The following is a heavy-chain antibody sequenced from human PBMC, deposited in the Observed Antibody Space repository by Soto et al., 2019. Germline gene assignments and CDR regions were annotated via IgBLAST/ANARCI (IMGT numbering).Heavy chain of an antibody. V-gene: IGHV4-31*03. CDR3: AREGSSSRGDKDAFDI. CDR2: IYYSGST. D-gene: IGHD6-6*01. CDR1: GGSISSGGYS. Sequence: SQTLSLTCTVSGGSISSGGYSWSWIRQHPGKGLEWIGYIYYSGSTYYNPSLKSRVTISVDTSKNQFSLKLSSVTAADTAVYYCAREGSSSRGDKDAFDIWGQGTMVTVSS. J-gene: IGHJ3*02.